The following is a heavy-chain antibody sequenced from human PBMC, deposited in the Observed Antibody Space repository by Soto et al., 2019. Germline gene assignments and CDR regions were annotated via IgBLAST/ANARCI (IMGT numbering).Heavy chain of an antibody. Sequence: ESGGGVVQPGRSLRLSCAASGFTFSSYGMHWVRQAPGKGLEGVAVIWYDGSNKYYADSVKGRFTISRDNSKNTLYLQMNSLRAEDTAVYYCARGLGDYGDHDAFDIWGQGTMVTVSS. V-gene: IGHV3-33*01. CDR3: ARGLGDYGDHDAFDI. D-gene: IGHD4-17*01. J-gene: IGHJ3*02. CDR1: GFTFSSYG. CDR2: IWYDGSNK.